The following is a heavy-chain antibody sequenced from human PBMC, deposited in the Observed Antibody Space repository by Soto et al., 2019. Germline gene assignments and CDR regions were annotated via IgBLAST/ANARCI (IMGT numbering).Heavy chain of an antibody. CDR2: IDPTDSFT. Sequence: EVQLVQSGAEAKKPGESLRISCKGSGYNFTSYWIIWVRQMPGKGLEWMGNIDPTDSFTNYSPSFQGHVTISTDKSMSTAYLQWGTLKASDTAMYYCARRGYDFWSGLDVWGQGTTATISS. CDR1: GYNFTSYW. J-gene: IGHJ6*02. D-gene: IGHD3-3*01. V-gene: IGHV5-10-1*03. CDR3: ARRGYDFWSGLDV.